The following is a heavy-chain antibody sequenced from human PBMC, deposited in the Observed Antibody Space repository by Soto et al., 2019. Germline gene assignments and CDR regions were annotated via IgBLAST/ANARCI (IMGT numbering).Heavy chain of an antibody. Sequence: SGPTLVNPTQTLTLTCSFSGFSLSTSGMCVSWIRRPPGKALEWLALFDWDEDKYYSTSLKTRLTISKDTFQNQVVLTMTNMDPVDTATYFCARSRISHPYFDFWGQGILVTVS. CDR3: ARSRISHPYFDF. CDR2: FDWDEDK. J-gene: IGHJ4*02. CDR1: GFSLSTSGMC. V-gene: IGHV2-70*01.